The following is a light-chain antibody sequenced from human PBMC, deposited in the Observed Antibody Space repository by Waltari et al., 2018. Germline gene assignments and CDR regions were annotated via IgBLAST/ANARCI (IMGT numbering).Light chain of an antibody. CDR3: QQYYTTPLT. J-gene: IGKJ1*01. Sequence: DLVMTQSPASLAVSLRERPTTNRRPSQSVLYTSDTDNYLVWYQQKPGQPPKLLIYWASTRASGVPDRFSGSGSGTDFTLTISSLQAADVAVYYCQQYYTTPLTFGQGTRVEI. CDR2: WAS. CDR1: QSVLYTSDTDNY. V-gene: IGKV4-1*01.